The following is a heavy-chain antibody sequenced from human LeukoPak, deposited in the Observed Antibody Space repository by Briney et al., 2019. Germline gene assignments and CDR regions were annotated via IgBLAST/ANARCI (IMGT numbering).Heavy chain of an antibody. CDR1: GFTFSGSA. CDR2: IRSRTHDYAT. J-gene: IGHJ3*02. D-gene: IGHD2-21*02. Sequence: GGSLRLSCVASGFTFSGSAMHWVRQASGKGLEWIGRIRSRTHDYATAYPESVKGRFTISRDDLKNTAYLQMNSLKTEDTAVYYCTRLTIDCGDYMDGFDIWGQGTMVTVSS. CDR3: TRLTIDCGDYMDGFDI. V-gene: IGHV3-73*01.